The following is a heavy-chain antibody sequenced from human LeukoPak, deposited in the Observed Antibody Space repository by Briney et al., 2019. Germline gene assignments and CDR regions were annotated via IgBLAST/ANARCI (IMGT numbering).Heavy chain of an antibody. CDR3: ARQTAGIALDY. V-gene: IGHV4-59*08. J-gene: IGHJ4*02. Sequence: SEALSLTCTVSGASISSYYWSWIRQPPGKGLEWIGYIYYSGSTNYNPSLKSRVTISVDTSKNQFSLKLSSVTAADTAVYYCARQTAGIALDYWGQGTLVTVSS. CDR1: GASISSYY. D-gene: IGHD6-13*01. CDR2: IYYSGST.